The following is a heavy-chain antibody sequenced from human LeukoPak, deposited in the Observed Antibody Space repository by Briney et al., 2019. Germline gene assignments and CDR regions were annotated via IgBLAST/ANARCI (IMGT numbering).Heavy chain of an antibody. CDR2: IYTSGST. CDR3: ARDTYYYDSSGYYRLDY. Sequence: PSGTLSLTCTVSGGSISSSSYYWSWIRQPAGKGLEWIGRIYTSGSTNYNPSLKSRVTMSVDTSKNQFSLKLSSVTAADTAVYYCARDTYYYDSSGYYRLDYWGQGTLVTVSS. V-gene: IGHV4-61*02. J-gene: IGHJ4*02. D-gene: IGHD3-22*01. CDR1: GGSISSSSYY.